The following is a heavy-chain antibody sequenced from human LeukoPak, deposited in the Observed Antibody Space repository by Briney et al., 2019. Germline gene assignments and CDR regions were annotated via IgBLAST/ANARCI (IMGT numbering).Heavy chain of an antibody. Sequence: ASVKVSCKASGYTFTSYYMHCVRQAPGQGLEWMGIINPSGGSTSYAQKFQGRVTMTRDTSTSTVYMELSSLRSEDTAVYYCARDLQQTYYDFWSAKIQSMVRGVLDYWGQGTLVTVSS. CDR1: GYTFTSYY. V-gene: IGHV1-46*01. D-gene: IGHD3-3*01. J-gene: IGHJ4*02. CDR2: INPSGGST. CDR3: ARDLQQTYYDFWSAKIQSMVRGVLDY.